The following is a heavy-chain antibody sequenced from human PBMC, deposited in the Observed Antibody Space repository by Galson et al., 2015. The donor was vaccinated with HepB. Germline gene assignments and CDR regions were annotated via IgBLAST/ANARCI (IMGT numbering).Heavy chain of an antibody. V-gene: IGHV1-18*04. CDR3: ARAVIVVVPAPMVWFDP. J-gene: IGHJ5*02. Sequence: SVKVSCKASGYTFTSYGISWVRQAPGQGLEWMGWISAYNGNTNYAQKLQGRVTMTTDTSTSTAYMELMSLRSDDTAVYYCARAVIVVVPAPMVWFDPWGQGTLVTVSS. D-gene: IGHD2-2*01. CDR1: GYTFTSYG. CDR2: ISAYNGNT.